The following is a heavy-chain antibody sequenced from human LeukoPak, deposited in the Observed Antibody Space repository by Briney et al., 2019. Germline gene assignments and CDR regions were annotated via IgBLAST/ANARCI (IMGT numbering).Heavy chain of an antibody. Sequence: PGGSLRLSCAASGFSFSTYWMTWVRQSPGKGLEWVANINQDGSEKYYVDSVKGRFTISRDNAKNSLYLQLNSLRAEDTAVYYCARPQWDPSHPYLYFDYWGQGTLVTVSS. V-gene: IGHV3-7*01. CDR1: GFSFSTYW. D-gene: IGHD1-26*01. J-gene: IGHJ4*02. CDR2: INQDGSEK. CDR3: ARPQWDPSHPYLYFDY.